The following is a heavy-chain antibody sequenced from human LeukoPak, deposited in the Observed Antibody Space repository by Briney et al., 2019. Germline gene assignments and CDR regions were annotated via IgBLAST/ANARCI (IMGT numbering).Heavy chain of an antibody. J-gene: IGHJ4*02. CDR1: GGSISSYY. Sequence: SETLSLTCTVSGGSISSYYWSWIRQPPGKGLEWIGYIYYSGSTNYNPSLKSRVTISVDTSKNQFSLKLSSVTAADTAVYYCARGGRQYYGDFDYWGQGTLVTVSS. CDR3: ARGGRQYYGDFDY. CDR2: IYYSGST. D-gene: IGHD4-17*01. V-gene: IGHV4-59*01.